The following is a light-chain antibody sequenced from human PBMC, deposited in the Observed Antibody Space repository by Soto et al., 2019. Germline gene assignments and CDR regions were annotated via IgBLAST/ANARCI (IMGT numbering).Light chain of an antibody. V-gene: IGKV3-11*01. J-gene: IGKJ4*01. CDR2: VAS. CDR3: QQRSNWPLT. Sequence: EIVLTQSPGTLSLSPGERATLSCRASQSVNQKLGWYQQKPGQAPRLLIYVASYRATGIPARFSGSGSGTDFTLTISSLEPEDFAVYYCQQRSNWPLTFGGGTKVDIK. CDR1: QSVNQK.